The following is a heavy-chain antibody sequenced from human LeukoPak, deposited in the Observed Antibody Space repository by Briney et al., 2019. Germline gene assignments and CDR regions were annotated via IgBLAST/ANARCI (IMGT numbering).Heavy chain of an antibody. CDR3: ATGVEGAGNSED. J-gene: IGHJ4*02. V-gene: IGHV1-24*01. CDR1: VYTLTELS. Sequence: ASVRVSCMVSVYTLTELSMHWVPQAPGKGLERMGGFDPEDGETIYAQKFQGRVTMTEDTSTDTAYMELSSLRSEDTAVYYCATGVEGAGNSEDWGQGTLVTVSS. CDR2: FDPEDGET. D-gene: IGHD4-23*01.